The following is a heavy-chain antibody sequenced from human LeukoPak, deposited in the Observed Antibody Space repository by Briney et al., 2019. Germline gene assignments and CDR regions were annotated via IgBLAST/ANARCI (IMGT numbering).Heavy chain of an antibody. CDR1: GSTFSSYW. V-gene: IGHV3-7*01. D-gene: IGHD3/OR15-3a*01. CDR3: ARTRTRFDP. Sequence: QTGGSLRLSCAASGSTFSSYWMSWVRQAPGKGLEWVANIKEDGSEKYYVDSVKGRFTISRDNAKNSLYLQMNSLRVEDTAVYYCARTRTRFDPWGQGALVTVSS. J-gene: IGHJ5*02. CDR2: IKEDGSEK.